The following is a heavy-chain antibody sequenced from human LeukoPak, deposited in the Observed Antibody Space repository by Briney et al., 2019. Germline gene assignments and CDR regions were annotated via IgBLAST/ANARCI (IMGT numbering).Heavy chain of an antibody. CDR3: ARSSGRYCSSTSCFQHGMDV. J-gene: IGHJ6*02. CDR1: GGSISSYY. CDR2: IYYSGST. V-gene: IGHV4-59*08. D-gene: IGHD2-2*01. Sequence: SETLSLTCTVPGGSISSYYWSWIRQPPGKGLEWIGYIYYSGSTNYNPSLKSRVTISVDTSKNQFSLKLSSVTAADTAVYYCARSSGRYCSSTSCFQHGMDVWGQGTTVTVSS.